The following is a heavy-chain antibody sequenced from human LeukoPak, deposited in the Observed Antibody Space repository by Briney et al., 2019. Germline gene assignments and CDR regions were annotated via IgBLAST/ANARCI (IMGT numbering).Heavy chain of an antibody. Sequence: ASVKVSCKASGYTFTSYGISWVGQAPGQGLEWMGWISAYNGNKNYAQKLQGRVTMTTDTSTSTAYMELRSLRSDDTAVYYCAREREPLYCSSTSCYNWFDPWGQGTLVTVSS. CDR3: AREREPLYCSSTSCYNWFDP. D-gene: IGHD2-2*01. V-gene: IGHV1-18*01. CDR2: ISAYNGNK. J-gene: IGHJ5*02. CDR1: GYTFTSYG.